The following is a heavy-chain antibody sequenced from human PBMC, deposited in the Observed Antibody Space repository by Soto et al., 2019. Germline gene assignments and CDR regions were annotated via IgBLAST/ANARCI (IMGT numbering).Heavy chain of an antibody. J-gene: IGHJ4*02. V-gene: IGHV3-15*07. D-gene: IGHD1-7*01. CDR1: GFTFSDAW. CDR2: IKSKAYGGTA. Sequence: EVQQVESGGGLVKPGGSLGLSCAASGFTFSDAWMNWARQAPGKGLEWVGRIKSKAYGGTADYSAPVRGRFTISRDDSTATMYLQMNSLETEDTGVYYCTSHDATEQNFVPYWGQGTLVTVSS. CDR3: TSHDATEQNFVPY.